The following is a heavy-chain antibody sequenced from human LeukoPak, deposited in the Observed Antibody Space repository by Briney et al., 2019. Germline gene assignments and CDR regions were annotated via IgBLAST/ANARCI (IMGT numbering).Heavy chain of an antibody. V-gene: IGHV4-30-4*08. CDR3: ASRYCSSTSCYIPDV. J-gene: IGHJ6*04. CDR1: GGSISSGDYY. CDR2: IYYSGST. D-gene: IGHD2-2*02. Sequence: SETLSLTCTVSGGSISSGDYYWSWIRQPPGKGLEWIGYIYYSGSTYYNPSLKSRVTISVDTSKNQFSLKLSSVTAADTAVYYCASRYCSSTSCYIPDVWGKGATVTVSS.